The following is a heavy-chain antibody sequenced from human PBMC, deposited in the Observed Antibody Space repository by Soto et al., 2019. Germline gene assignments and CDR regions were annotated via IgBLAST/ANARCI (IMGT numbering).Heavy chain of an antibody. D-gene: IGHD6-19*01. V-gene: IGHV4-59*08. J-gene: IGHJ4*02. CDR3: ARLPYRSGWYGFDY. CDR1: GGSISSYY. Sequence: SETLSLTCTGSGGSISSYYWSWIRQPPGKGLEWIGYIYYSGSTNYNPSLKSRVTISVDTSKNQFSLKLSSVTAADTAVYYCARLPYRSGWYGFDYWGQGTLVTVSS. CDR2: IYYSGST.